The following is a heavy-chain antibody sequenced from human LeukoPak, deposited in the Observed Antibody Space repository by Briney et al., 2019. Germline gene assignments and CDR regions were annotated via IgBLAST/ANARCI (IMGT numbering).Heavy chain of an antibody. CDR1: GFTFDDYG. D-gene: IGHD3-22*01. CDR3: ARERTYYYDSNPDYFDY. J-gene: IGHJ4*02. Sequence: PGWSLRLSCAASGFTFDDYGMSWVRQAPGKGLEWVSGINWNGGSTGYADSVKGRFTISRDNAKNSLYLQMNSLRAGDTALYYCARERTYYYDSNPDYFDYWGQGTLVTVSS. V-gene: IGHV3-20*04. CDR2: INWNGGST.